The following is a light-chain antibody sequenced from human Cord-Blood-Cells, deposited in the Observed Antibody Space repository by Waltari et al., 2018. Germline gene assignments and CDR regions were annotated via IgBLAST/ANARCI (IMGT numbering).Light chain of an antibody. J-gene: IGKJ5*01. Sequence: EIVLTQSPGTLSLSPAERATLSCRASQSVSSSYLACYQQKPGQAPRLLIYGASSRATGIPDRFSGSGSGTDFTLTISRLEPEDFAVYYCQQYGSSPGVTFGQGTRLEIK. V-gene: IGKV3-20*01. CDR3: QQYGSSPGVT. CDR2: GAS. CDR1: QSVSSSY.